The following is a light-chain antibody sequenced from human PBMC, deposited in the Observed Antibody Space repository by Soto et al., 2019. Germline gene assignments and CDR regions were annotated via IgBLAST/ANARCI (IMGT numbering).Light chain of an antibody. V-gene: IGKV3-11*01. CDR2: DAS. Sequence: EIVLTQSPVTLSLSPGERATLSCRASQSIGNYLAWYQQKPGQAPRLLIYDASNRATGIPARFTGSGSETDFTLTISSLEPEDFAVYYCQQRKNWQVTFGQGPRLEIK. J-gene: IGKJ5*01. CDR3: QQRKNWQVT. CDR1: QSIGNY.